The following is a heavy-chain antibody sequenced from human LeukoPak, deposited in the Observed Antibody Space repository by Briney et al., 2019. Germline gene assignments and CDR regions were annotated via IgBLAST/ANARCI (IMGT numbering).Heavy chain of an antibody. Sequence: KTSETLSLTCTVSGGSISSYYWSWIRQPPGKGLEWIGYISYSGSSTYNPSLKSRVTMSVDTSKNQFSLKLTSVTAADTAVYFCARLGGSADHWGQGTLVTVSS. V-gene: IGHV4-59*01. D-gene: IGHD4-23*01. CDR2: ISYSGSS. J-gene: IGHJ4*02. CDR3: ARLGGSADH. CDR1: GGSISSYY.